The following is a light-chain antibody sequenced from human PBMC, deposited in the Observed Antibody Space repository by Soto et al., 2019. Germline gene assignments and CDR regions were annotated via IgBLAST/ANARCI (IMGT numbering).Light chain of an antibody. J-gene: IGLJ1*01. CDR1: SSDVGGFNS. Sequence: QSALTQPASVSGSPGQSITISCTGTSSDVGGFNSVSWYQLRPGTAPKLILYDVVDRPLGVSYRFSGSKSGNTASLTISGLQAADEADYFCSSYTSTMTNVFGSGTKVTVL. V-gene: IGLV2-14*03. CDR2: DVV. CDR3: SSYTSTMTNV.